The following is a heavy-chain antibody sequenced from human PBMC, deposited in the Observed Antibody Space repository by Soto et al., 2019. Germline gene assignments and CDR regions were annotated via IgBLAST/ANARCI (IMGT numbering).Heavy chain of an antibody. Sequence: ASVKVSCKASGYTFTSYDINWVRQATGQGLEWMGWMNPNSGNTGYAQKFQGRVTMTRNTSISTAYMELSSLRSEDTAVYYCARVRGVYCTNGVCPQRSPPFCYYYYYMDVWGKGTTVTVSS. V-gene: IGHV1-8*01. CDR1: GYTFTSYD. J-gene: IGHJ6*03. CDR2: MNPNSGNT. CDR3: ARVRGVYCTNGVCPQRSPPFCYYYYYMDV. D-gene: IGHD2-8*01.